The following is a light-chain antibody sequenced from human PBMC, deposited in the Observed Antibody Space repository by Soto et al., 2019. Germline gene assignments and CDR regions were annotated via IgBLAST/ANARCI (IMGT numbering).Light chain of an antibody. CDR1: QSVSTY. CDR2: DAS. Sequence: EIVLTQSPATLSLSPGQRATLSCRASQSVSTYLAWYQQKPGQPPRLLIYDASTRATGIPARFSGSGSGTDFTLTISSLEPEDFAVYYCQQRSNWPPTWTLGQGTKVEIK. CDR3: QQRSNWPPTWT. V-gene: IGKV3-11*01. J-gene: IGKJ1*01.